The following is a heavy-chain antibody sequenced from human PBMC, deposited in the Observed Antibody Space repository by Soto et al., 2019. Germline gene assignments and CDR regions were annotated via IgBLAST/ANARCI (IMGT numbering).Heavy chain of an antibody. J-gene: IGHJ6*03. CDR2: IYYSGST. CDR3: ASRTVTTYYYYMDV. Sequence: SETLSLTCTVSGCSISIYYWSWIRQPPGKGLEWIGYIYYSGSTNYNPSLKSRVTISVDTSKNQFSLKLSSVTAADTAVYYCASRTVTTYYYYMDVWGKGTTVTVSS. V-gene: IGHV4-59*01. CDR1: GCSISIYY. D-gene: IGHD4-17*01.